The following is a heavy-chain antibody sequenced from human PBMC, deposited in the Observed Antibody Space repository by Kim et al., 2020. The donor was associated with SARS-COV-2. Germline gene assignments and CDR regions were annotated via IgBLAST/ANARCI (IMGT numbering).Heavy chain of an antibody. V-gene: IGHV3-13*01. Sequence: GGSLRLSCAASGFTFSSYDMHWVRQATGKGLEWVSAIGTAGDTYYPGSVKGRFTISRENAKNSLYLQMNSLTAGHTAVYYCARAPARIAVAGYYYYYGM. CDR1: GFTFSSYD. CDR3: ARAPARIAVAGYYYYYGM. J-gene: IGHJ6*01. D-gene: IGHD6-19*01. CDR2: IGTAGDT.